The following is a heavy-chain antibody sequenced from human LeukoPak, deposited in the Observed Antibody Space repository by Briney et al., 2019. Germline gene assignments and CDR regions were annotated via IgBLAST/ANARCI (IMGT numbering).Heavy chain of an antibody. D-gene: IGHD3/OR15-3a*01. Sequence: PGESLRLSCAVSGPIRSSDGFDWVRQAPGQGLEWVSFINSGGDIKWYADSVKGRLTISRDEAKNSVYLQMDSLRDEDTAVYYCARGRDWGLDYWGQGTVVTVSS. J-gene: IGHJ4*02. CDR3: ARGRDWGLDY. CDR2: INSGGDIK. CDR1: GPIRSSDG. V-gene: IGHV3-48*02.